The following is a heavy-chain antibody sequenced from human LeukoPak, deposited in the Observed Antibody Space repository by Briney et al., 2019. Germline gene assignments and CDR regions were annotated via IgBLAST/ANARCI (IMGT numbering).Heavy chain of an antibody. D-gene: IGHD3-22*01. V-gene: IGHV4-59*01. CDR2: IYYSGST. Sequence: SETLSLTCTVSGGSISSYYWSWIRQPPGKGLEWIGYIYYSGSTNYNPSLKSRVTISVDTSKNQFSLKLSSVTAADTAVYYCAKEVYYYDSSGYYGYWGQGTLVTVSS. CDR3: AKEVYYYDSSGYYGY. J-gene: IGHJ4*02. CDR1: GGSISSYY.